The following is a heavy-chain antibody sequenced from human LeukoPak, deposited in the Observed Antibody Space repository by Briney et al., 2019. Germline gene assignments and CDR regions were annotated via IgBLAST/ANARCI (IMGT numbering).Heavy chain of an antibody. Sequence: MSSETLSLTCAVYGGSFSGYYWSWIRQPPGKGLEWIGEINHSGSTNYNPSLKSRVTISVDTSKDQFSLKLSSVTAADTAVYYCAREWRVQQHAFDIWGQGTMVTVSS. D-gene: IGHD1-1*01. J-gene: IGHJ3*02. CDR1: GGSFSGYY. V-gene: IGHV4-34*01. CDR2: INHSGST. CDR3: AREWRVQQHAFDI.